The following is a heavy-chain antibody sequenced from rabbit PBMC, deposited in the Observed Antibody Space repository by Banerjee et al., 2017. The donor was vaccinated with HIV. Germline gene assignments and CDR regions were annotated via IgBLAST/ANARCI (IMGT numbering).Heavy chain of an antibody. CDR3: ARASGSAYGMDL. Sequence: QEQLEESGGDLVKPEGSLTLTCTASGFSFSNGYYMCWVRQAPGKGLEWIACIYAGSSGYTYYANWAKGRFTISKTSSTTVTLQMTSLTAADTATYFCARASGSAYGMDLWGQGTLVTVS. CDR1: GFSFSNGYY. D-gene: IGHD1-1*01. CDR2: IYAGSSGYT. J-gene: IGHJ6*01. V-gene: IGHV1S45*01.